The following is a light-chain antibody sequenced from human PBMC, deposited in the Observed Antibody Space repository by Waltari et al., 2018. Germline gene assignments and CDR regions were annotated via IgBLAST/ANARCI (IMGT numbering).Light chain of an antibody. V-gene: IGLV6-57*01. J-gene: IGLJ2*01. CDR3: QSYHSGISVV. Sequence: NFLLTQPHSVSESPGKTVTISCTLTSGSIASHYVQWYQQRPGSSPTTLIYEHTRRPSGVPDRFSGSIDSSSNSASLIISGLKTEDEADYYCQSYHSGISVVFGGGTKLTVL. CDR2: EHT. CDR1: SGSIASHY.